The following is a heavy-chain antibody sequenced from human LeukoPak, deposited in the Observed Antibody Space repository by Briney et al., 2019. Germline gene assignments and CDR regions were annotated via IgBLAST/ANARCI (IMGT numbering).Heavy chain of an antibody. CDR1: SGSLSSSY. Sequence: SETLSLTCTLSSGSLSSSYWSWIRQPAGKGLEWIGRIYTSGSTNYNLSLKSRVAMSVDTSKNQFSLDLTSVTAADAAVYYCARDCSGGTCYLGVLDYWGQGILVTVSS. J-gene: IGHJ4*02. V-gene: IGHV4-4*07. D-gene: IGHD2-15*01. CDR3: ARDCSGGTCYLGVLDY. CDR2: IYTSGST.